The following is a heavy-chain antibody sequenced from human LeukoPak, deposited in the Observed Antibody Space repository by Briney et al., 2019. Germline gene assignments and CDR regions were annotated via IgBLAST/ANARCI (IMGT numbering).Heavy chain of an antibody. V-gene: IGHV4-61*05. Sequence: SETLSLTCTVSGGSISSSSYYWGWIRQPPGKGLEWIGYIYYSGSTNYNPSLKSRVTISVDTSKNQFSLKLSSVTAADTAVYYCARGGSGYDFGYNWFDPWGQGTLVTVSS. CDR1: GGSISSSSYY. J-gene: IGHJ5*02. D-gene: IGHD5-12*01. CDR2: IYYSGST. CDR3: ARGGSGYDFGYNWFDP.